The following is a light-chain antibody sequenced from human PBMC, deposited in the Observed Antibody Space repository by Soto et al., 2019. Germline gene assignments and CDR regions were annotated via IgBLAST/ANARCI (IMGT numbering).Light chain of an antibody. CDR3: GTWDSSLSVVV. Sequence: QSVLTQPPSVSAAPGQKVTISCSGSSPNIGNNYVSWYQQLPGTAPKLLIYDNNKRPSGIPDLFSGSKSGTSATLGITGLQTGDEADYYCGTWDSSLSVVVFGGGTKLTVL. J-gene: IGLJ2*01. CDR1: SPNIGNNY. CDR2: DNN. V-gene: IGLV1-51*01.